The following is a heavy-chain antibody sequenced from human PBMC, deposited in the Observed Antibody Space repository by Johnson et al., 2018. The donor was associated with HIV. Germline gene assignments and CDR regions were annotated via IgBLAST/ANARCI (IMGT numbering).Heavy chain of an antibody. CDR2: IKSKTDGGTT. CDR3: ASREVGAKSEHAFDI. V-gene: IGHV3-15*01. J-gene: IGHJ3*02. CDR1: GFTFSNAW. Sequence: VQLVESGGGLVKPGGSLRLSCAASGFTFSNAWMSWVRQAPGKGLAWVGRIKSKTDGGTTDYAAPVKGRFTISRDDSKNTLYLQMNSLRAEDTAVYYCASREVGAKSEHAFDIWGQGTMVTVSS. D-gene: IGHD1-26*01.